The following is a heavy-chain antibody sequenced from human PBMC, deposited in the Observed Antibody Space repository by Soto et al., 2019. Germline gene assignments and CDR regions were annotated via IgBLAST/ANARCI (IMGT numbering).Heavy chain of an antibody. CDR2: ISGSGGST. D-gene: IGHD6-19*01. Sequence: EVQLLESGGGLVQPGGSLRLSCAASGFTFSNCAMTWVRQAPGKGLGWVSAISGSGGSTYYAGSVKGRFTISRDNSKNTLDLQMNSLRAEDTAVYYCAKPFNTGWTRPDYWGQGTLVTVSS. CDR3: AKPFNTGWTRPDY. J-gene: IGHJ4*02. CDR1: GFTFSNCA. V-gene: IGHV3-23*01.